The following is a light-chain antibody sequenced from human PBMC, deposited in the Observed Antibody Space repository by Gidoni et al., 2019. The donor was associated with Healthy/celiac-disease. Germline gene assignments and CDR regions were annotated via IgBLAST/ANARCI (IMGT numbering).Light chain of an antibody. Sequence: DIKMTQSPSTLSASVGDRVTITCRASRSISSWLAWYQQKPGKAPKLLIYDASSLESGVPSRFSGSGSGTEFTLTISSLQPDDFATYYCQQYNSYSWTFGQGTKVEIK. J-gene: IGKJ1*01. V-gene: IGKV1-5*01. CDR2: DAS. CDR1: RSISSW. CDR3: QQYNSYSWT.